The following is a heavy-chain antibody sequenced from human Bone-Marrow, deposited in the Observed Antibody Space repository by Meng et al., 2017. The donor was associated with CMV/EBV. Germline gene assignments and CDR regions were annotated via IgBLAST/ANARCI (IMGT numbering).Heavy chain of an antibody. V-gene: IGHV1-2*02. D-gene: IGHD5-12*01. CDR3: ASDTPRHGYSGYHDAVAEGMDV. CDR1: GYTFTGYY. J-gene: IGHJ6*02. CDR2: INPNSGGT. Sequence: ASVKVSCKASGYTFTGYYMHWVRQAPGQGLEWMGWINPNSGGTNYAQKFQGRVTMTRDTSISTAYMELSRLRSDDTAVYYCASDTPRHGYSGYHDAVAEGMDVWGQGTTVTVSS.